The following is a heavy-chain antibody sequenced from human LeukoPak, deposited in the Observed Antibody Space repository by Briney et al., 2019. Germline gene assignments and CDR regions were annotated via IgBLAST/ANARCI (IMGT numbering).Heavy chain of an antibody. CDR1: GFTFSSYW. V-gene: IGHV3-53*01. Sequence: GGSLRLSCAASGFTFSSYWMTWVRQAPGKGLEWVSIIYSGDGTSYADSVKGRFTISRDNSKNTLYLQMNSLRAEDTAVYYCAKAHPPPLYFDGPGWFDPWGQGTLVTVSS. CDR3: AKAHPPPLYFDGPGWFDP. CDR2: IYSGDGT. D-gene: IGHD3-9*01. J-gene: IGHJ5*02.